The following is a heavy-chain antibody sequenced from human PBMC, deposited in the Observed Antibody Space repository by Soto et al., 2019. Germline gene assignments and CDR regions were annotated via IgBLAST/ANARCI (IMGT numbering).Heavy chain of an antibody. V-gene: IGHV4-59*01. Sequence: PWETLSLTCTVSGGSIRRYYWSWIWQPPGKGLEWIGYIYCSGSTNYHPSLKSRVTISVDTSKNQFSLKLSSVTAADAAVYYCARVVAVAEYYFDYWGQGTLVTVSS. J-gene: IGHJ4*02. CDR2: IYCSGST. CDR3: ARVVAVAEYYFDY. CDR1: GGSIRRYY. D-gene: IGHD6-19*01.